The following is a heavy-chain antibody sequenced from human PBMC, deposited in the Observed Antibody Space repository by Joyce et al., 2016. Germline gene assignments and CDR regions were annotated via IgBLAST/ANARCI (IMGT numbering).Heavy chain of an antibody. D-gene: IGHD3-10*01. V-gene: IGHV1-69*01. J-gene: IGHJ4*02. CDR1: GGNFRSYA. CDR2: SIPLFGAP. Sequence: QVHLVQSGAEVTRPGSSVKLSCKTSGGNFRSYALNWVRQAPGQGLEWVGGSIPLFGAPSYAQKFQGRITLTADDSTTTVYMQLGSLTSADTAVYYCARDQVRGSIDSAFEYWGQGALVTVSS. CDR3: ARDQVRGSIDSAFEY.